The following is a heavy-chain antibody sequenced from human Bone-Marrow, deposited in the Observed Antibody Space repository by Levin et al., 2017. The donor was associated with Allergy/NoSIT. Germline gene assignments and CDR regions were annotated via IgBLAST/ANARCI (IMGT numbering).Heavy chain of an antibody. CDR3: ARERGEDSTTWYESFDY. V-gene: IGHV6-1*01. D-gene: IGHD3-16*01. J-gene: IGHJ4*02. Sequence: PSQTLSLTCAVSGDRVSTSSATWNWIRQSPSRGLEWLGRAYYKSEWNTDYAVSVKSRITITPDTSKNQFSLHLKSVTPEDTGVYYCARERGEDSTTWYESFDYWGQGTQVTVSS. CDR1: GDRVSTSSAT. CDR2: AYYKSEWNT.